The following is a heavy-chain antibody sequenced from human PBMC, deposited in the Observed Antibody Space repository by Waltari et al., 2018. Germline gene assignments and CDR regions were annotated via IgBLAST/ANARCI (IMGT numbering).Heavy chain of an antibody. D-gene: IGHD6-19*01. Sequence: EVQLVESGGGLVKPGGSLRLSCAASGFTFRTYSMTWGRQAPGKGLEWVSYISSSSSYIYYADSVKGRFTISRDNAKNSLYLQMNSLRAEDTAVYYCARVGYSSGNDYWGQGTLVTVSS. V-gene: IGHV3-21*01. J-gene: IGHJ4*02. CDR3: ARVGYSSGNDY. CDR2: ISSSSSYI. CDR1: GFTFRTYS.